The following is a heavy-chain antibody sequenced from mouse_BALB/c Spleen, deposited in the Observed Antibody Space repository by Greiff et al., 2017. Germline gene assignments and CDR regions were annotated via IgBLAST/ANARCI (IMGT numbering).Heavy chain of an antibody. V-gene: IGHV5-4*02. J-gene: IGHJ4*01. Sequence: EVMLVESGGGLVKPGGSLKLSCAASGFTFSDYYMYWVRQTPEKRLEWVATISDGGSYTYYPDSVKGRFTISRDNAKNNLYLQMSSLKSEDTAMYYCARDGHYAMDYWGQGTSVTVSS. CDR1: GFTFSDYY. CDR3: ARDGHYAMDY. CDR2: ISDGGSYT.